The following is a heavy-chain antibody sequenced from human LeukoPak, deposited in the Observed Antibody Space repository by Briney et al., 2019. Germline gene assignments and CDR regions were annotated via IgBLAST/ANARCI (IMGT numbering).Heavy chain of an antibody. Sequence: PGGSLRLSCAASGFTVSSNYMSWVRQALGKGLEWVSVIYSGGSTYYADSVKGRFTISRDNSKNTLYLQMNSLRAEDTAVYYCARENYYYDSSGYYYIYYMDVWGKGTTVTVSS. V-gene: IGHV3-53*01. CDR2: IYSGGST. D-gene: IGHD3-22*01. CDR1: GFTVSSNY. J-gene: IGHJ6*03. CDR3: ARENYYYDSSGYYYIYYMDV.